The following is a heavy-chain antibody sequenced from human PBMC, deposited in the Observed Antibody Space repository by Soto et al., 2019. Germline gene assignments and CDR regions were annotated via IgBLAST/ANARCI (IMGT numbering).Heavy chain of an antibody. CDR2: ISAYNGNT. V-gene: IGHV1-18*01. CDR3: ARDEKGNELDYYAMDV. D-gene: IGHD1-1*01. CDR1: GYTFTSYA. J-gene: IGHJ6*02. Sequence: ASVKVSCKASGYTFTSYAISWVRQAPGQGLEWMGWISAYNGNTNYAQKLQGRVTLTTDKSTTTAYMELRSLRSDDTAVYYCARDEKGNELDYYAMDVWGQGTTVTVSS.